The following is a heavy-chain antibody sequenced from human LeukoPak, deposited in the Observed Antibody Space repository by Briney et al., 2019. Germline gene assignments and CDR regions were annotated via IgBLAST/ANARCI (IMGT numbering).Heavy chain of an antibody. V-gene: IGHV3-30*18. CDR3: AKGGYSSRYYFDY. D-gene: IGHD6-19*01. J-gene: IGHJ4*02. CDR1: GFTFSSYS. CDR2: ISYDGSNK. Sequence: PGGSLRLSCAASGFTFSSYSMNWVRQAPGKGLEWVAVISYDGSNKYYADSVKGRFTISRDNSKNTLYLQMNSLRAEDTAVYYCAKGGYSSRYYFDYWGQGTLVTVSS.